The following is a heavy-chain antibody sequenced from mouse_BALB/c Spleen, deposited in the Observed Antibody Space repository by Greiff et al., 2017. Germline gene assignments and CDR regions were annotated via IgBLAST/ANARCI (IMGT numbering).Heavy chain of an antibody. CDR1: GDSITSGY. J-gene: IGHJ3*01. CDR2: ISYSGST. D-gene: IGHD1-1*01. Sequence: VQLKESGPSLVKPSQTLSLTCSVTGDSITSGYWNWIRKFPGNKLEYMGYISYSGSTYYNPSLKSRISITRDTSKNQYYLQLNSVTTEDTATYYCARGDYGSSYGFAYWGQGTLVTVSA. V-gene: IGHV3-8*02. CDR3: ARGDYGSSYGFAY.